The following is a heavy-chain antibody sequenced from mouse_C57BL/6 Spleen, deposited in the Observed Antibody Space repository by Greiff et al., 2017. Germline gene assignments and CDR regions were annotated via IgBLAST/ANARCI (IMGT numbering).Heavy chain of an antibody. Sequence: EVKLVESGGDLVKPGGSLKLSCAASGFTFSSYGMSWVRQTPDKRLEWVATISSGGSYTYYPDSVKGRFTISRDNAKNTLYLQMSSLKSEDTAMYYGARQGADSSGAWFAYWGQGTLVTVSA. V-gene: IGHV5-6*02. CDR3: ARQGADSSGAWFAY. D-gene: IGHD3-2*02. CDR1: GFTFSSYG. CDR2: ISSGGSYT. J-gene: IGHJ3*01.